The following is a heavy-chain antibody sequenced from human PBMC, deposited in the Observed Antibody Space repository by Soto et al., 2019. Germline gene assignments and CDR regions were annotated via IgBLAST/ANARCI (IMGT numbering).Heavy chain of an antibody. Sequence: SVKVSCPASGGSFSLYVISWVRQAPGQGLEWMGGFIPMFGRVHYAQKFQGRVTITADKSTNTAYMELGSLRYDDTAIYYCTRRGTHYDGDYGSYGWGQGTLVTDSS. J-gene: IGHJ4*02. CDR2: FIPMFGRV. CDR1: GGSFSLYV. D-gene: IGHD4-17*01. CDR3: TRRGTHYDGDYGSYG. V-gene: IGHV1-69*06.